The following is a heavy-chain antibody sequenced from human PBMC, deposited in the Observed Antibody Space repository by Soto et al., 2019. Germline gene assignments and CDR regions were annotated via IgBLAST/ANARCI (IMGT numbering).Heavy chain of an antibody. CDR2: MNPNSGNT. CDR3: ARDASGFSGSHYIDYFNY. J-gene: IGHJ4*02. Sequence: ASVKVSCKASGYTFTNHDINWVRQATGQGLEWMGWMNPNSGNTDYAQKFQGRVTITRNTSISTAYMQLSSLTSEDTAVYYCARDASGFSGSHYIDYFNYWGQGALVTVSS. V-gene: IGHV1-8*01. D-gene: IGHD1-26*01. CDR1: GYTFTNHD.